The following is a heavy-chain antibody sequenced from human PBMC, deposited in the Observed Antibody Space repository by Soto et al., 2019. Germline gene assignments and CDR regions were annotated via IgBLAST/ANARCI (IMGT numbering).Heavy chain of an antibody. CDR3: ARVYYDSSGYYYYYYGMDV. V-gene: IGHV4-31*03. D-gene: IGHD3-22*01. CDR1: GGSISSGGYY. J-gene: IGHJ6*02. Sequence: QVQLQESGPGLVKPSQTLSLTCTVSGGSISSGGYYWSWIRQHPGKGLEWIGYIYYSGSTDYNPSRKERLTISVDTPRNQFSRKLSSVTAADTAVYYCARVYYDSSGYYYYYYGMDVWGQGTTVTVSS. CDR2: IYYSGST.